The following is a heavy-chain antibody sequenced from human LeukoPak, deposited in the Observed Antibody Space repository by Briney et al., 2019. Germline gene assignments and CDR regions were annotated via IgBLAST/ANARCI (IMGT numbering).Heavy chain of an antibody. CDR3: ARERLRLGELSPRPFDY. Sequence: PSETLSLTCAVSGDSISSSYWWTWVRQSPGKGLEWIGEIYHSGSTKYNPSLKSRVSISVDKAKNQFSLNLNSVTAADTAVYYCARERLRLGELSPRPFDYWGQGTLVTVSS. D-gene: IGHD3-16*02. CDR2: IYHSGST. CDR1: GDSISSSYW. V-gene: IGHV4-4*02. J-gene: IGHJ4*02.